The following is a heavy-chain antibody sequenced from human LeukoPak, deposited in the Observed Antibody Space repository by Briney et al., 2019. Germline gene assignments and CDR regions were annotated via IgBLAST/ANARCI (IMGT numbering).Heavy chain of an antibody. CDR3: ERMAGPIFGGGFDY. J-gene: IGHJ4*02. V-gene: IGHV3-48*03. CDR1: GVTFSSYE. CDR2: ISSSGSTR. Sequence: GGSLRLSCAASGVTFSSYEMNWVRQAPGKGLEWVSYISSSGSTRYYADSVKGRFSISRDNAKNSLYLQMTSLRAEETAVYYCERMAGPIFGGGFDYWGQGTLVTVSS. D-gene: IGHD3-3*01.